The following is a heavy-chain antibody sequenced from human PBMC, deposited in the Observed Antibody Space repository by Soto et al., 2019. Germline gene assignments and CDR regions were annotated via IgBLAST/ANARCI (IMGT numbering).Heavy chain of an antibody. V-gene: IGHV4-30-4*01. CDR3: ARWAVIGIEAAGTVWFYP. Sequence: PSETLSVPWTVSGGAISRGDYYWSCIRQPPGKGLEWIGYIYYSGSTYYNPSLKSRVTISVDTSKNQFSLKLSSVTAADTAVYYCARWAVIGIEAAGTVWFYPRAQRTPVPVS. J-gene: IGHJ5*01. CDR1: GGAISRGDYY. D-gene: IGHD6-13*01. CDR2: IYYSGST.